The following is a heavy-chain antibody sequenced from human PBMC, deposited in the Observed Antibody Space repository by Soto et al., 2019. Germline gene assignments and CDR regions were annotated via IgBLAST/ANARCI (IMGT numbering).Heavy chain of an antibody. Sequence: QVQLVESGGGSVKPGGALRLSCVASEFTFSDYSMRWIRQAAGKGLEWLSYISSRNTIYYAESVKGRFTISRDNAKNSMYLQMNSLTAEDTAVYYCARDYLATYQRYCSGGTCPIDYWGQGTLVTVSS. J-gene: IGHJ4*02. CDR1: EFTFSDYS. V-gene: IGHV3-11*01. D-gene: IGHD2-15*01. CDR3: ARDYLATYQRYCSGGTCPIDY. CDR2: ISSRNTI.